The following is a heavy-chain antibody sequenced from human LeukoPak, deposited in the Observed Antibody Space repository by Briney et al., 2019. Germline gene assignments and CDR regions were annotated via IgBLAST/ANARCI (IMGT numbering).Heavy chain of an antibody. Sequence: PGGSLRLSCAASGFTFSSYSMDWVRQAPGKGLEWVSYISSSSSTIYYADSVKGRFTISRDSAKNSLYLQMNSLRAEDTAVYYCARQTSYSSGWNWGQGTLVTVSS. CDR2: ISSSSSTI. CDR1: GFTFSSYS. CDR3: ARQTSYSSGWN. D-gene: IGHD6-19*01. J-gene: IGHJ4*02. V-gene: IGHV3-48*04.